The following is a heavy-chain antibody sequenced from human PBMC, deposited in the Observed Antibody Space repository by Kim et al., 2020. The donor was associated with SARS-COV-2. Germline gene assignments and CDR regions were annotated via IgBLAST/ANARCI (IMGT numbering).Heavy chain of an antibody. J-gene: IGHJ4*02. V-gene: IGHV4-4*02. CDR2: IYHSGST. D-gene: IGHD3-22*01. CDR1: GGSISSSNW. CDR3: ARGGGGYYYDSSGRFDY. Sequence: SETLSLTCAVSGGSISSSNWWSWVRQPPGKGLEWIGEIYHSGSTNYNPSLKSRVTISVDKSKNQFSLKLSSVTAADTAAYYCARGGGGYYYDSSGRFDYWGQGTLVTVSS.